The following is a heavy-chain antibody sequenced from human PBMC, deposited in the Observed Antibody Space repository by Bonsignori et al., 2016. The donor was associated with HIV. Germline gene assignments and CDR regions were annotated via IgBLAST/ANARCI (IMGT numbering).Heavy chain of an antibody. D-gene: IGHD1-26*01. J-gene: IGHJ5*02. CDR2: ISGGNGGST. Sequence: VRQAPGKGLEWVSIISGGNGGSTNYADSVKGRFTMSRDNSKNRLYLQMDSLRAEDTAVYYCAKTLSGSFAVDAWGQGTLVTVSS. V-gene: IGHV3-23*01. CDR3: AKTLSGSFAVDA.